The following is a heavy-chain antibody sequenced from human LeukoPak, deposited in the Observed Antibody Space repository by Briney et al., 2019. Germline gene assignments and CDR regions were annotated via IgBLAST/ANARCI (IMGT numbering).Heavy chain of an antibody. V-gene: IGHV4-30-2*01. CDR2: IFHGGAT. CDR1: GGSVSSDGYY. J-gene: IGHJ4*02. Sequence: SETLSLTCTVSGGSVSSDGYYWSWIRQPPGKGLEWIAYIFHGGATYYNPSLKSRVTISVDTSNNQFSLKLSSVTAADTAVYYCARLGYGSGSHYDQIDYWGQGTLVTVSS. D-gene: IGHD3-10*01. CDR3: ARLGYGSGSHYDQIDY.